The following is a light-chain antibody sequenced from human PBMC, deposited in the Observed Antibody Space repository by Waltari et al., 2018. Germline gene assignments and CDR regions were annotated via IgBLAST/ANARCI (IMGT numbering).Light chain of an antibody. CDR3: QQYNRYST. J-gene: IGKJ1*01. CDR2: KAS. Sequence: DIQMTQSPSTLSASVGDRVTITCRASQSISSYLAGYQQKPGKAPKLLISKASTLGSGVPARFSGSGAGTEFTLTISSLQPDDFATYYCQQYNRYSTFGQGTKVEIK. V-gene: IGKV1-5*03. CDR1: QSISSY.